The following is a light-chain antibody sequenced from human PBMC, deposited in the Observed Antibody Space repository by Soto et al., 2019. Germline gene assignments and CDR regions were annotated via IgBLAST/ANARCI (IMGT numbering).Light chain of an antibody. CDR3: CSYAASSALWV. J-gene: IGLJ3*02. CDR1: NSDVGTYEL. CDR2: EGS. V-gene: IGLV2-23*01. Sequence: QSALTQPASVSGSPGXXXXXXXTGTNSDVGTYELVSWYQQHPGRAPKLMIYEGSKRPSGVSNRFSGSKSGDTASLTISGLQAEDEANYYCCSYAASSALWVFGGGTKVTVL.